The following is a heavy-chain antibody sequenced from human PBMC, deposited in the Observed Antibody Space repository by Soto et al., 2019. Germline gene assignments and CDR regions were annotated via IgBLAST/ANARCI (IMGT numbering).Heavy chain of an antibody. CDR2: IQNDGSRT. CDR3: ARDYSSYGPFDY. J-gene: IGHJ4*02. D-gene: IGHD5-18*01. Sequence: PGGSLRLSCAASGFTFSYYWMHWVRQAPGTGLVWVSHIQNDGSRTTYADSVKGRFTISRDNAKNSLYLQMNSLRAEDTAVYYCARDYSSYGPFDYWGQGT. CDR1: GFTFSYYW. V-gene: IGHV3-74*01.